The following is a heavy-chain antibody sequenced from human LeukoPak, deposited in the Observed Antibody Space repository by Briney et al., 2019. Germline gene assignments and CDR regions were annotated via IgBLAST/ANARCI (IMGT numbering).Heavy chain of an antibody. D-gene: IGHD6-19*01. V-gene: IGHV3-7*03. CDR2: IKQDGSEK. J-gene: IGHJ3*02. Sequence: GGSLRLSCAASGFTFSSYWMSWVRQAPGKGLEWVANIKQDGSEKYYVDSVKGRFTISRDDSKNTLYLQMNSLRAEDTAVYYCAKDWAPIAVAGNGPQADAFDIWGQGTMVTVSS. CDR1: GFTFSSYW. CDR3: AKDWAPIAVAGNGPQADAFDI.